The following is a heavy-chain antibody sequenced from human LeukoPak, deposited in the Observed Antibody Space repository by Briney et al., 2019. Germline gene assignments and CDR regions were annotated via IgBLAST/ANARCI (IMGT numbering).Heavy chain of an antibody. D-gene: IGHD3-10*01. CDR2: IGEDGGKT. J-gene: IGHJ4*02. Sequence: VGSLRLSCAASGLAFDDYAMPWGRQAPGQGLGWVSLIGEDGGKTHYADSVKGRFTISRDNTKNSLYSPMKGLMTEAPALYYCAKDYYYGSGSVDYWGQGTLVTVSS. CDR3: AKDYYYGSGSVDY. CDR1: GLAFDDYA. V-gene: IGHV3-43*02.